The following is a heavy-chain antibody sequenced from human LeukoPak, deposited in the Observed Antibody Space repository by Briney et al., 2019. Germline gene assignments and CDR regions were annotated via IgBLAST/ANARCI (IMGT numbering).Heavy chain of an antibody. V-gene: IGHV1-46*01. J-gene: IGHJ4*02. Sequence: ASVKVSCEASGYTFINYDINWVRQAPGQGLEWMGIINPSGGSTSYAQKFQGRVTMTRDMSTSTVYMELSSLRSEDTAVYYCATGTGTQLFDYWGQGTLVTVSS. CDR2: INPSGGST. CDR3: ATGTGTQLFDY. D-gene: IGHD1/OR15-1a*01. CDR1: GYTFINYD.